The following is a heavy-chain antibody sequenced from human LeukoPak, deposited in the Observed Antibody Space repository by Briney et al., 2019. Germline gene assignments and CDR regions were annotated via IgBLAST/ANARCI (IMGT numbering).Heavy chain of an antibody. CDR1: GGTFSSYA. J-gene: IGHJ4*02. Sequence: SVKVSCKASGGTFSSYAIGWVRQAPGQGLEWMGGIIPTFGTANYAQKFQGRVTITADKSTSTAYMELSSLRSEDTAVYYCARGCITMVRGVIITPGGYVYWGQGTLVTVSS. CDR3: ARGCITMVRGVIITPGGYVY. V-gene: IGHV1-69*06. CDR2: IIPTFGTA. D-gene: IGHD3-10*01.